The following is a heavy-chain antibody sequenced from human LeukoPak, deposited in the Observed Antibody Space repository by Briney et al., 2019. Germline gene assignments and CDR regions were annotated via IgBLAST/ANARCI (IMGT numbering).Heavy chain of an antibody. J-gene: IGHJ3*02. Sequence: PGGSLRLSCAASGFTFSSYAMSWVRQAPGKGLEWVALIWYDGSNKYYADSVKGRFTISRDNSKNTLYLQMNSLRAEDTAVYYCAKSGKTLRALAFDIWGQGTMVTVSP. CDR2: IWYDGSNK. CDR3: AKSGKTLRALAFDI. V-gene: IGHV3-33*06. D-gene: IGHD3-10*01. CDR1: GFTFSSYA.